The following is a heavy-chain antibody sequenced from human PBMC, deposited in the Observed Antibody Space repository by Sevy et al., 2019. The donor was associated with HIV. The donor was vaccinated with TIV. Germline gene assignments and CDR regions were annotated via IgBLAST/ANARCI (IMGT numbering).Heavy chain of an antibody. CDR1: GYTFTGYY. Sequence: ASVKVSCKASGYTFTGYYMHWVRQAPGQGLEWMGRINPNSGGTNYAEKFQGRVTMTRDTSISTAYMELSRLRSDDTAVYYCARYSPGIAIDYWGQGTLVTVSS. D-gene: IGHD6-13*01. CDR3: ARYSPGIAIDY. J-gene: IGHJ4*02. V-gene: IGHV1-2*06. CDR2: INPNSGGT.